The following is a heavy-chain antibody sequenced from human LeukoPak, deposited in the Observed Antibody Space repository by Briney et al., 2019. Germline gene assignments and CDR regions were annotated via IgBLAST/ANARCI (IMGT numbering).Heavy chain of an antibody. V-gene: IGHV5-51*01. CDR3: ARRIGYCSSTSCYSNWFDP. J-gene: IGHJ5*02. Sequence: GESLKISCKGSGYSFTSYWIGWVRQMPGKGLEWMGIIYPGDSDTRYSPSFQGQVTISADKSISTAYLRWSSLKASDTAMYYCARRIGYCSSTSCYSNWFDPWGQGTLVTVSS. CDR1: GYSFTSYW. CDR2: IYPGDSDT. D-gene: IGHD2-2*01.